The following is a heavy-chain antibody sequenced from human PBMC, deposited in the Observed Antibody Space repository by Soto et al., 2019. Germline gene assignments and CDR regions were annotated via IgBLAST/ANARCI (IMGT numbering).Heavy chain of an antibody. CDR3: AREGVYMGPFDY. J-gene: IGHJ4*02. CDR1: GFTFSSYS. D-gene: IGHD3-10*01. CDR2: ISSSSSYI. Sequence: LSCAASGFTFSSYSMNWVRQAPGKGLEWVSSISSSSSYIYYADSVKGRFTISRDNAKNSLYLQMNSLRAEDTAVYYCAREGVYMGPFDYWGQGTLVPVSS. V-gene: IGHV3-21*01.